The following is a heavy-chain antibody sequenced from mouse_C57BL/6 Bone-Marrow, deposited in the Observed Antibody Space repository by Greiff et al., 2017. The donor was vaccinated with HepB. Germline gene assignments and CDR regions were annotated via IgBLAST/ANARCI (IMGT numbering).Heavy chain of an antibody. CDR3: ARGRGYGPFAY. J-gene: IGHJ3*01. Sequence: QVQLKQSGAELARPGASVKLSCKASGYTFTSYGISWVKQRTGQGLEWIGEIYPRSGNTYYNEKFKGKATLTADKSSSTAYMELRSLTSEDSAVYFCARGRGYGPFAYWGQGTLVTVSA. D-gene: IGHD2-2*01. CDR2: IYPRSGNT. V-gene: IGHV1-81*01. CDR1: GYTFTSYG.